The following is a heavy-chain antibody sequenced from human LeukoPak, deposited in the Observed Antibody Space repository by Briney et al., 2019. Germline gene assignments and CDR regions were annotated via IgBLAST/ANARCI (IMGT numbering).Heavy chain of an antibody. J-gene: IGHJ4*02. D-gene: IGHD3-22*01. Sequence: SETLSLTCTVSGNSISSGDNYWSWIRQPTGKGLEWIGRIYTSGSTNYNPSLKSRVTISGDTSKNQFSLRLSSVTAADTAVYYCARASYSYDINGWVPFDYWGQGTLVTVSS. V-gene: IGHV4-61*02. CDR1: GNSISSGDNY. CDR2: IYTSGST. CDR3: ARASYSYDINGWVPFDY.